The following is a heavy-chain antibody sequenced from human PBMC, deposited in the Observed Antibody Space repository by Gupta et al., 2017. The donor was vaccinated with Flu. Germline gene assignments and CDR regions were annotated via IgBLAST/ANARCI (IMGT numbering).Heavy chain of an antibody. CDR3: ARDPRAPYDILTGEDYYYYGMDV. CDR1: GGTFSRYA. D-gene: IGHD3-9*01. J-gene: IGHJ6*02. CDR2: IIPIFGTA. V-gene: IGHV1-69*06. Sequence: QVQLVQSGAEVKKPGSSVKVSCKASGGTFSRYAISWVRQAPGQGLEWMGGIIPIFGTANDAQKFQGRVTITADKSTSTAYMELSSLRSEDTAVYYCARDPRAPYDILTGEDYYYYGMDVWGQGTTVTVSS.